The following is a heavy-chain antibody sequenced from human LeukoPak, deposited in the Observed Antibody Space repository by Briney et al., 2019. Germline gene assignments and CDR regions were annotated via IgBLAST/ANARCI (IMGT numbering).Heavy chain of an antibody. D-gene: IGHD3-22*01. J-gene: IGHJ4*02. CDR1: GFTFSSYA. V-gene: IGHV3-30-3*01. CDR2: ISYDGSNK. CDR3: AIDYYDSPAGG. Sequence: GGSLRLSCAASGFTFSSYAMHWVRQAPGKGLEWVAVISYDGSNKYYADSVKGRFTISRDNSKNTLYLQMNSLRAEDTAVYYCAIDYYDSPAGGWGQGTLVTVSS.